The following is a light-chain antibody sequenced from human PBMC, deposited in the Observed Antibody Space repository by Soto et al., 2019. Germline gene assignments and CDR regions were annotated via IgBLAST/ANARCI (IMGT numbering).Light chain of an antibody. Sequence: EIVMTQSPGTLSLSPGERATLSCRASQSVGSYLAWYLQKPGQAPRLLISGTYSRATDIPDRFSGSGSGTEFTLTISSLQPEDFATYYCQQHGQWPITCGQGTRLEIK. CDR2: GTY. CDR1: QSVGSY. J-gene: IGKJ5*01. V-gene: IGKV3D-15*01. CDR3: QQHGQWPIT.